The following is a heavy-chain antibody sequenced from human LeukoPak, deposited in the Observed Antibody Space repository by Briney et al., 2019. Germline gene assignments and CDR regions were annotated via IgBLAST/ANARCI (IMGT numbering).Heavy chain of an antibody. CDR2: IYTSGST. CDR1: GGSMSSYH. V-gene: IGHV4-4*07. J-gene: IGHJ4*02. Sequence: SETLSLTCTVSGGSMSSYHWSWVRQPAGKGLEWIGRIYTSGSTDYNPSLKSRVTMSVDTFKNQFSLQLSSVTAADTAMYYCARDRTDNYGHLDYWGQGTLVTVSS. CDR3: ARDRTDNYGHLDY. D-gene: IGHD5-18*01.